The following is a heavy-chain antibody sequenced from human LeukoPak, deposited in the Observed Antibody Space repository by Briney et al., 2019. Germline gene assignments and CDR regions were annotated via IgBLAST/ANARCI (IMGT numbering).Heavy chain of an antibody. Sequence: ASVKVSCKASGYTFTSYGISWVRQAPGQGLEWMGWIIAYNGNTNYTQKLQGRVTMTTDTSTSTAYMELRSLRSDDTAVYYCARGGNIVVVVAATEGVNAFDIWGQGTMVTVSS. CDR2: IIAYNGNT. CDR3: ARGGNIVVVVAATEGVNAFDI. J-gene: IGHJ3*02. CDR1: GYTFTSYG. V-gene: IGHV1-18*01. D-gene: IGHD2-15*01.